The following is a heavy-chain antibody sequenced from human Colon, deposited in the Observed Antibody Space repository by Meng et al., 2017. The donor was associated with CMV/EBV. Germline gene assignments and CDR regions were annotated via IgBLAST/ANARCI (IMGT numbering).Heavy chain of an antibody. J-gene: IGHJ5*02. CDR3: ARDMIGPKIVAKVFDP. CDR2: ISGDSANI. V-gene: IGHV3-21*01. Sequence: GGSLRLSCAASGFTFSAYSMNWVRQAPGKGLEWVASISGDSANIYYADSLRGRFTISRDNAKSSLYLQMTSPRAEDTAVYYCARDMIGPKIVAKVFDPWGQGTLVTVSS. D-gene: IGHD2-21*01. CDR1: GFTFSAYS.